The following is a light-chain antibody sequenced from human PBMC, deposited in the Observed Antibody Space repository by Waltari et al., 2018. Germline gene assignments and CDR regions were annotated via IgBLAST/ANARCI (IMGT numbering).Light chain of an antibody. CDR1: SSDVGGYNY. CDR3: CSFAAGDAYV. J-gene: IGLJ1*01. Sequence: QSALTQPRSVSGSPGQSVAISCTGTSSDVGGYNYVSWYQQHPGKAPKPMIYDVTARPSGVPDRFSGSKSGNTASLTVSGLQAEDEADYYCCSFAAGDAYVFGTGTKVSVL. V-gene: IGLV2-11*01. CDR2: DVT.